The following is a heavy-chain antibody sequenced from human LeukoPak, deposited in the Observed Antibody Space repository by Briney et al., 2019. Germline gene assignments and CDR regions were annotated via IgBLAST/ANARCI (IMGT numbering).Heavy chain of an antibody. CDR2: IYYSGST. CDR3: ARPRHYYYYMDV. J-gene: IGHJ6*03. V-gene: IGHV4-59*01. Sequence: SETLSLTCTVSGGSISSYYWSWIRQPPGKGLEWIGYIYYSGSTNYNPSLKSRVTISVETSKNEFSLKLRSVTAADTAVYYCARPRHYYYYMDVWGKGTTVTVSS. CDR1: GGSISSYY.